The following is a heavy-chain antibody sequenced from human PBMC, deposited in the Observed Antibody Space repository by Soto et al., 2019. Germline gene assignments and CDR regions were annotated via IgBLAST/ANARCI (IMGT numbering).Heavy chain of an antibody. CDR3: ARDLPHTWFDS. Sequence: EVQLVESGGGLVQPGGSLRLSCEASRGAFGDYWMHWVRQAPGKGLVWVSRINRDANDIIYADSVKGRFTASRDNAKNMVFLQMTSLSVEDTAVYYFARDLPHTWFDSWGQGPLVTVPS. CDR1: RGAFGDYW. CDR2: INRDANDI. V-gene: IGHV3-74*01. J-gene: IGHJ5*01.